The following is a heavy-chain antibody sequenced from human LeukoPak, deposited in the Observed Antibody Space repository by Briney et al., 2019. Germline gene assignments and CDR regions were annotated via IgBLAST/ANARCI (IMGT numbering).Heavy chain of an antibody. D-gene: IGHD4-23*01. CDR2: MKEDGSEI. Sequence: GGSLRLSCAASAFTFSHYWMSWVRQAPEKGLEWVANMKEDGSEINYVDSVRGRFTISRDNAKNSLYLQMNSLRVDDTAVYYCARDRGYSTFDYWGQGTLVTVSS. CDR3: ARDRGYSTFDY. V-gene: IGHV3-7*01. CDR1: AFTFSHYW. J-gene: IGHJ4*02.